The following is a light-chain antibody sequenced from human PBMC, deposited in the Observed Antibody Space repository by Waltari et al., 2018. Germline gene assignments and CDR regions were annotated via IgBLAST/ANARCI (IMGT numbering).Light chain of an antibody. CDR3: QQYYDTPRT. Sequence: DIVMTQSPDSLAVSLVERATTNCTSSQTVLHSTDNNNYLAWYQQKLGQPPKLLIYWASTRAYGVPDRFSGSGSGTDFTLNSSSLQAEDVAVYYCQQYYDTPRTFGQGTRVEIK. CDR2: WAS. J-gene: IGKJ1*01. V-gene: IGKV4-1*01. CDR1: QTVLHSTDNNNY.